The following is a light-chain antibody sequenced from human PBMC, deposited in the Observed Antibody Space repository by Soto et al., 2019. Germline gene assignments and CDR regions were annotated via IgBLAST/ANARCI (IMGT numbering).Light chain of an antibody. V-gene: IGKV3-15*01. CDR3: QEYNTWPWT. Sequence: ETLMTQSPATLSVSPGERATLSCRASQSVNNNLAWYQQKLGQAPRVLIYGASTRATGIPARFTGSGSGTEFIITSTSLQSEDSAVYYCQEYNTWPWTFGQGTKVEFK. J-gene: IGKJ1*01. CDR2: GAS. CDR1: QSVNNN.